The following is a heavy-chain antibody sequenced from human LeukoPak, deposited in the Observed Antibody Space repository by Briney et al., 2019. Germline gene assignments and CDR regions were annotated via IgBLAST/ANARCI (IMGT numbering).Heavy chain of an antibody. J-gene: IGHJ5*02. CDR1: GGSFSNYY. CDR3: ARHVAVSIRVSWFDP. D-gene: IGHD2-8*01. Sequence: PSETLSLTCAVYGGSFSNYYWSWIRQPPGKGLEWIGEINHSGSTNYKPSLKSRVTMSVDTSKNQFSLKLSSVTAADTAVYYCARHVAVSIRVSWFDPWGQGILVTVSS. V-gene: IGHV4-34*01. CDR2: INHSGST.